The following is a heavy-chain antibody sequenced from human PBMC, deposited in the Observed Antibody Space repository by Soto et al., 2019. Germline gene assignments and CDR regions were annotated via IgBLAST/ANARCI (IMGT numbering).Heavy chain of an antibody. CDR1: GGSFSGYY. J-gene: IGHJ4*02. D-gene: IGHD1-7*01. V-gene: IGHV4-34*01. Sequence: SETLSLTCAVYGGSFSGYYWSWIRQPPGKGLEWIGEINHSGSTNYNPSLKSRVTISVDTSKNQFSLKLSSVTAADTAVYYCARGGGAGTTEQIVDYCGQGTRGAVAS. CDR3: ARGGGAGTTEQIVDY. CDR2: INHSGST.